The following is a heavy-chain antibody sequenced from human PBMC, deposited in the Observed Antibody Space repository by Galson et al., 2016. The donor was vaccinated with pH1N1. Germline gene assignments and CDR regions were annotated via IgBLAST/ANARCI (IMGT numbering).Heavy chain of an antibody. V-gene: IGHV3-23*01. D-gene: IGHD6-19*01. CDR3: AKDRYSSGQFFDS. CDR2: ISGSGGRT. Sequence: SLRLSCAASGFKFDNYAMTWVRRAPGKGLQWVSAISGSGGRTYYADSVKDRLTISRDNSKKTLFLQMTSLRVEDTAVYYCAKDRYSSGQFFDSWGRGMLVTVSS. CDR1: GFKFDNYA. J-gene: IGHJ4*02.